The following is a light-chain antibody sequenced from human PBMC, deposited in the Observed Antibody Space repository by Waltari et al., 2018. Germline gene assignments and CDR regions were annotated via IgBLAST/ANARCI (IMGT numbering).Light chain of an antibody. V-gene: IGKV1D-12*01. Sequence: DIQMTQSPSSVSASVGDRVTITCRASQGISSRLAWYQHKPGKAPKLLIYGSSSLQSWVPSRFSGSGSGTDFTLTINSLQPEDFATYYCQQANSFPITFGQGTRLEIK. CDR3: QQANSFPIT. CDR2: GSS. CDR1: QGISSR. J-gene: IGKJ5*01.